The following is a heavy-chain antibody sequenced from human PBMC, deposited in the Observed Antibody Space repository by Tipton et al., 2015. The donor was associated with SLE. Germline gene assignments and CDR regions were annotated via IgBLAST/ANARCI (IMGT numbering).Heavy chain of an antibody. J-gene: IGHJ3*02. CDR3: ASLGDAFDI. CDR2: ISSSGSTI. V-gene: IGHV3-48*04. Sequence: SLRLSCAASGFTFSSYSMNWVRQAPGKGLEWVSYISSSGSTIYYADSVKGRFTISRDNAKNSLYLQMNSLRAEDTAVYYCASLGDAFDIWGQGTMVTVSS. D-gene: IGHD3-16*01. CDR1: GFTFSSYS.